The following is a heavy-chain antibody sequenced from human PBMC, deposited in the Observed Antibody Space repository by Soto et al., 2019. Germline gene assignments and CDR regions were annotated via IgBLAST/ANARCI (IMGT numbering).Heavy chain of an antibody. CDR2: IYYSGST. J-gene: IGHJ4*02. CDR3: AREGDDGDSVDY. CDR1: GGSISSYY. V-gene: IGHV4-59*01. Sequence: QVQLQESGPGLVKPSETLSLTCTVSGGSISSYYWSWIRQPPGKGLEWIGYIYYSGSTNYNTSLKSRVTISVDTSKHQFSLKLSSVTAADTAGYYYAREGDDGDSVDYWGQGHLVTVSS. D-gene: IGHD4-17*01.